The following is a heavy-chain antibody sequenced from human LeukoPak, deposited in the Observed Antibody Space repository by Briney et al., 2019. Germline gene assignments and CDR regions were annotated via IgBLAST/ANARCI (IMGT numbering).Heavy chain of an antibody. V-gene: IGHV3-53*01. J-gene: IGHJ4*02. D-gene: IGHD3-10*01. Sequence: GGSLRLSCAASGFTVSSNYMSWVRQAPGKGLEWLSVIYSGGSTYYADSVKGRFTISRDNSKNTLYLQMNSLRAEDTAVYYCAREIVHHFGEFYADYWGQGTLVTVSS. CDR2: IYSGGST. CDR3: AREIVHHFGEFYADY. CDR1: GFTVSSNY.